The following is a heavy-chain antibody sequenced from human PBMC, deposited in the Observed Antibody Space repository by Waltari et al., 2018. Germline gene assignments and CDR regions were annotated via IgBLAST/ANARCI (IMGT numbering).Heavy chain of an antibody. CDR1: GGSMISSSYF. V-gene: IGHV4-39*01. CDR3: ARHEDDVSTGHFTWFDS. J-gene: IGHJ5*01. Sequence: QLRESGPGLVKPSETLSLRCSVSGGSMISSSYFWAWIRQPPGKGLEWIGSIFYSGPTYQNPSLKSRVPMSIDTSNNHFSLRMTSMTAADTAMYYCARHEDDVSTGHFTWFDSWGQGTLVIVSS. CDR2: IFYSGPT. D-gene: IGHD3-9*01.